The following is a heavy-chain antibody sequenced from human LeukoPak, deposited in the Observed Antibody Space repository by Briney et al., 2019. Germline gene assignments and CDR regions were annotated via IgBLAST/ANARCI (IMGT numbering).Heavy chain of an antibody. Sequence: PSETLSLTCTLSGGSISSSSYYWGWIRQPPGKGLEWIGSIYYSGSAYYNPSLKSRVTISVDTSKNQFSLKLSSVTAADTAVYYCARHHRGFGDNDCGADVCSKGTTVTVSS. D-gene: IGHD4-17*01. CDR3: ARHHRGFGDNDCGADV. CDR2: IYYSGSA. J-gene: IGHJ6*04. V-gene: IGHV4-39*01. CDR1: GGSISSSSYY.